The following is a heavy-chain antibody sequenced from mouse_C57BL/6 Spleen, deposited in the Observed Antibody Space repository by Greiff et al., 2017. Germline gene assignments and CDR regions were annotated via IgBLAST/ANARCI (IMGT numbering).Heavy chain of an antibody. V-gene: IGHV1-52*01. J-gene: IGHJ2*01. CDR1: GYTFTSYW. Sequence: VQLQQPGAELVRPGSSVKLSCKASGYTFTSYWMHWVKQRPIQGLEWIGNIDPSDSETHYNQKFKDKATLTVDKSSSTAYMQHRSLTSEDSAVYYCARLGYSLFDYWGQGTPPTVSS. CDR2: IDPSDSET. CDR3: ARLGYSLFDY. D-gene: IGHD2-12*01.